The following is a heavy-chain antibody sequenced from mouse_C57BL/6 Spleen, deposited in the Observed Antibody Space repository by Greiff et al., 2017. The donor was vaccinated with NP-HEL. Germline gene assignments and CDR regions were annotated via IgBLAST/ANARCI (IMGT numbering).Heavy chain of an antibody. J-gene: IGHJ1*03. CDR1: GYTFTSYW. D-gene: IGHD1-1*01. V-gene: IGHV1-64*01. CDR2: IHPNSGST. Sequence: QVQLQQSGAELVKPGASVKLSCKASGYTFTSYWMHWVKQRPGQGLEWIGMIHPNSGSTNYNEKFKSKATMTVDKSSSTAYMTLSSLKSEDSAVSYCAREGDGSEGWYFDVWGTGTTVTVSS. CDR3: AREGDGSEGWYFDV.